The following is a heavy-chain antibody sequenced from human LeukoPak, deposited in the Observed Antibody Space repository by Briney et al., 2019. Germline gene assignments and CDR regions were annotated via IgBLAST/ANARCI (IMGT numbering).Heavy chain of an antibody. CDR2: IIPNSGGT. CDR1: GYTFTGYY. J-gene: IGHJ4*02. V-gene: IGHV1-2*06. Sequence: GASVKVSCKASGYTFTGYYMHWVRQAPGQGLEWVGRIIPNSGGTNYAQKFQGRATMTRDTSISTAYMELNTLRSDDTAVYYCAREEGFCSSSSCYNDYWGQGTLVTVSS. D-gene: IGHD2-2*02. CDR3: AREEGFCSSSSCYNDY.